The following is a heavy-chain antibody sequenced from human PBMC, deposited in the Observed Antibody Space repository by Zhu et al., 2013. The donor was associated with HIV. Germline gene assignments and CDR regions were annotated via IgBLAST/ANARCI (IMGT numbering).Heavy chain of an antibody. CDR1: GFIFTSVG. D-gene: IGHD2-21*02. J-gene: IGHJ4*02. V-gene: IGHV1-18*04. CDR3: TRDRQRVTFDY. CDR2: VNPYNGVA. Sequence: QLIQSGPEVKKPGDSVKLSCQSSGFIFTSVGYSWVRQAPGQPFEWIAWVNPYNGVARPAQRLQDRLTLAADTSTNTVYMELKNLRPDDTAIYYCTRDRQRVTFDYWGQGTLVTVAS.